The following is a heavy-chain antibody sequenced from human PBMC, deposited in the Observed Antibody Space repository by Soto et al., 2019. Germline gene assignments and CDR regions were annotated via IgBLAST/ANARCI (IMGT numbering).Heavy chain of an antibody. V-gene: IGHV4-59*08. CDR2: IYYSGTT. CDR1: GGSITNFY. Sequence: QVQLQESGPGLVKPSETLSLTCTVSGGSITNFYWTWIRQPPGKGLECFGYIYYSGTTNYNLSRKGRVTISVDPSKNQFSLRLSSVTAGDPAVYYCAGWLAIKGYFTYWGQESLVTVSS. J-gene: IGHJ4*02. CDR3: AGWLAIKGYFTY. D-gene: IGHD6-13*01.